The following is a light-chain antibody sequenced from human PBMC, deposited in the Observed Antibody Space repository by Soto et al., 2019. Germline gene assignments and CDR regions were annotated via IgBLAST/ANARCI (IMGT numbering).Light chain of an antibody. CDR2: DTN. CDR3: LLSYSGARV. CDR1: TGDVTSDHF. J-gene: IGLJ2*01. Sequence: QAVVTQEPSLTVSPGETVTITCGSSTGDVTSDHFPYWFQQKPGQAPRTLIYDTNYKDSLTPARFSGSLLGGKAALTLLGAQPEDEADYYCLLSYSGARVFGGGTKLTVL. V-gene: IGLV7-46*02.